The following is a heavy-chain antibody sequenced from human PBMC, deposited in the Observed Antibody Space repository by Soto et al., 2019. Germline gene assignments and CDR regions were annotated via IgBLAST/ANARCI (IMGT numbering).Heavy chain of an antibody. J-gene: IGHJ3*02. CDR2: IYYSGST. V-gene: IGHV4-39*01. CDR1: GGSISSSSYH. D-gene: IGHD2-15*01. Sequence: PSETLSLTCTVSGGSISSSSYHWGWIRQPPGKGLEWIGSIYYSGSTYYNPSLKSRVTISVDTSKNQFSLKLSSVTAADTAVFYCARFLVVLDSFDIWAQGTMVTVSS. CDR3: ARFLVVLDSFDI.